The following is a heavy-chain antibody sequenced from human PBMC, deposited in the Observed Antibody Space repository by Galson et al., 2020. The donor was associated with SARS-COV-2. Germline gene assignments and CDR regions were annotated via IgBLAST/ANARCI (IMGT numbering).Heavy chain of an antibody. CDR3: ARRRQGYRSGGRSYAGYGLDV. Sequence: GESLKISCQASGYSFTEYWIVWVRQMPGKGLEWMGMVWSGNSDSRYSPSFQSHVTFSADKSINTAYLQWSGLKASDTAIYYCARRRQGYRSGGRSYAGYGLDVWGQGTTVTVSS. V-gene: IGHV5-51*01. CDR1: GYSFTEYW. J-gene: IGHJ6*02. D-gene: IGHD2-15*01. CDR2: VWSGNSDS.